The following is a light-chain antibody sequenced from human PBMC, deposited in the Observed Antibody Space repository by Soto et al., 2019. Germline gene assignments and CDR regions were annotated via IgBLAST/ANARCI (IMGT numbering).Light chain of an antibody. J-gene: IGKJ1*01. CDR2: GAS. CDR3: QQYGSSPWT. V-gene: IGKV3-20*01. Sequence: EIVLTQSPGTLSLSPGERATLXXRASQSVSSSFVAWFQQKPGQAPRVXIYGASSRATGIPDRFSGSGSGTDFTLTINRLEPEDFAMYFCQQYGSSPWTFGQGTKVDIK. CDR1: QSVSSSF.